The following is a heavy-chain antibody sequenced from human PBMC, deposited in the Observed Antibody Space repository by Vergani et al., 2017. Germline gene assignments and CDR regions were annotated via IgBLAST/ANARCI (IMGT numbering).Heavy chain of an antibody. CDR1: GGSISSGSYY. V-gene: IGHV4-61*02. CDR3: AGTYYYDSSGYYHFDD. CDR2: IYTSGST. J-gene: IGHJ4*02. Sequence: QVQLQESGPGLVKPSQTLSLTCTVSGGSISSGSYYWSWIRQPAGKGLEWIGRIYTSGSTNYNPSLKSRVTISVDTSKNQFSLKLSSVTAADPAVYYCAGTYYYDSSGYYHFDDWGQGTLVTVSS. D-gene: IGHD3-22*01.